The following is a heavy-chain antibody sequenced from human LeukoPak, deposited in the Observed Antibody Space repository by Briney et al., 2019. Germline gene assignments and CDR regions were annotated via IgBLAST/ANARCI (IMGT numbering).Heavy chain of an antibody. D-gene: IGHD3-22*01. J-gene: IGHJ4*02. Sequence: GGSLRLSCAASGFTFSSYAMHWVRQAPGKGLEWVAVISYDGSNKYYADSVKGRFTISRDNSKNTLYLQMNSLRAEDTAVYSCARDSSGYYGGSFDYWGQGTLVTVSS. V-gene: IGHV3-30*04. CDR1: GFTFSSYA. CDR3: ARDSSGYYGGSFDY. CDR2: ISYDGSNK.